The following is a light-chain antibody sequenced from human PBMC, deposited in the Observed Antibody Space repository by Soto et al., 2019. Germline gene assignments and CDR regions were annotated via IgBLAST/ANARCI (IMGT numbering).Light chain of an antibody. J-gene: IGKJ1*01. CDR1: QSISSW. V-gene: IGKV1-5*03. CDR2: KAS. CDR3: QQYNSYSRT. Sequence: DIQMTQSPSTLSASVGDRVTITCRASQSISSWLAWYQQKPGKAPKLLIYKASSLESGVPSRFSGCGSGTEFTLTSSSLQPDDFATYYCQQYNSYSRTFGQGTKVEIK.